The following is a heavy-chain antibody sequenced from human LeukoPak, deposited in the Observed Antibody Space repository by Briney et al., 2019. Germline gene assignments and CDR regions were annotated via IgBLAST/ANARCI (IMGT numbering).Heavy chain of an antibody. CDR3: ARDKYYDSSGYYFYFDY. CDR1: GFTFSSYA. V-gene: IGHV3-64*01. D-gene: IGHD3-22*01. CDR2: ISSNGGST. Sequence: GGSLRLSCAASGFTFSSYAMHWVRQAPGKGLEYVSAISSNGGSTHYANSVKGRFTISRDNSKNTLYLQMGSLRAEDMAVYYCARDKYYDSSGYYFYFDYWGQGTLVTVSS. J-gene: IGHJ4*02.